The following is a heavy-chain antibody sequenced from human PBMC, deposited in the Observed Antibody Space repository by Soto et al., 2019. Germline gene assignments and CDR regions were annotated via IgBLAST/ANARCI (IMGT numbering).Heavy chain of an antibody. Sequence: SETLSLTCTVSGGSISSSSYYWGWIRQPPGKGLEWIGSIYYSGSTYYNPSLKSRVTISVDTSKNQFSLKLSSVTAADTAVYYCAKGELWFAYWGQGTLVTVPQ. CDR2: IYYSGST. D-gene: IGHD3-10*01. CDR3: AKGELWFAY. J-gene: IGHJ4*02. CDR1: GGSISSSSYY. V-gene: IGHV4-39*01.